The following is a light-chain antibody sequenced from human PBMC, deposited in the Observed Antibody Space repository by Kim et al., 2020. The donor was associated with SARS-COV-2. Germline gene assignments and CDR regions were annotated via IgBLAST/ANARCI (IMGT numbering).Light chain of an antibody. J-gene: IGKJ2*01. CDR3: QQYGSSLVT. CDR2: GAS. CDR1: QSVSSSY. V-gene: IGKV3-20*01. Sequence: LSPGERATLSCRASQSVSSSYLAWYQQKPGQAPRLLIYGASSRATGIPDRFSGSGSGTDFTLTISRLEPEDFAVYYCQQYGSSLVTFGQGTKLEIK.